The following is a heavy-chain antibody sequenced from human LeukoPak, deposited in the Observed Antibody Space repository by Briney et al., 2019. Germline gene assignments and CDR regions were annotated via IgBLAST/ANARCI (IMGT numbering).Heavy chain of an antibody. J-gene: IGHJ4*02. CDR3: ARDGLYRNGYSYFDF. CDR1: GVSISTYH. CDR2: IHSSGST. D-gene: IGHD5-18*01. Sequence: PSETLSLTCTVSGVSISTYHWSWIRQPAGKGLEWIGRIHSSGSTNYDPSLKSRVTMSIDTSKNQFSLKVTSVTAADTAVYYCARDGLYRNGYSYFDFWGQGTLVTVSS. V-gene: IGHV4-4*07.